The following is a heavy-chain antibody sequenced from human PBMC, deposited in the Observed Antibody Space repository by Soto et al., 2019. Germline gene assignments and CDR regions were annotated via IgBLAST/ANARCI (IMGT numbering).Heavy chain of an antibody. J-gene: IGHJ5*02. CDR2: MNPNSGHT. D-gene: IGHD2-2*01. CDR1: GYTFTSHD. Sequence: QVQLVQSGAEVKKPGASVKVSCKASGYTFTSHDINWMRQATGQGLEWMGWMNPNSGHTNYAQKFQGRVTMTRDTSISTAYMALTNLRFEDTAIYYCASDMSTTWGQGTLFTVSS. V-gene: IGHV1-8*01. CDR3: ASDMSTT.